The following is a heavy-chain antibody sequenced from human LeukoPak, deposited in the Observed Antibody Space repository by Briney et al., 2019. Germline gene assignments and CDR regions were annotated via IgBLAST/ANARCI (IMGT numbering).Heavy chain of an antibody. Sequence: SETLSLTCTVSGDSITNSYWSWIRQPPGKGLEWIGYIYYSGSTNYNPSLKSRVTISVDTSKNQFSLKLSSVTAADTAVYYCARGSNYYYYYMDVWGKGTTVTISS. V-gene: IGHV4-59*01. CDR1: GDSITNSY. D-gene: IGHD3-10*01. CDR3: ARGSNYYYYYMDV. CDR2: IYYSGST. J-gene: IGHJ6*03.